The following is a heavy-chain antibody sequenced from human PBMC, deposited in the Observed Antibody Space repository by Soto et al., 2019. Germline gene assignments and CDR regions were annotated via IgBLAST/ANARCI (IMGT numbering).Heavy chain of an antibody. V-gene: IGHV4-39*01. D-gene: IGHD3-3*02. J-gene: IGHJ6*02. Sequence: PSETLSLTCTVSGGSISSSSYYWGWIRQPPGKGLEWIGSIYYSGSTYYNPSLKSRVTISVDTSKNQFSLKLSSVTAADTAVYYCASPWTLAAYGMDVWGQGTTVTVSS. CDR2: IYYSGST. CDR3: ASPWTLAAYGMDV. CDR1: GGSISSSSYY.